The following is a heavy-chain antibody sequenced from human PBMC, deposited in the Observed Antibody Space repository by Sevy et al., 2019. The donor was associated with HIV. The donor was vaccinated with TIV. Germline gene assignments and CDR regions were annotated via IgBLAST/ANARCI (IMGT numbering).Heavy chain of an antibody. CDR3: VRDGGCSSTSCLLYFDY. CDR1: GFTFSRYS. D-gene: IGHD2-2*01. J-gene: IGHJ4*02. CDR2: ISSSSSYI. Sequence: GGSLRLSCAASGFTFSRYSMNWVRQAPGKGLEWVSSISSSSSYIYYTDSVKGRFTISRGNAKNSLYLQMNSLRAEDTAVYYCVRDGGCSSTSCLLYFDYWGQGTLVTVSS. V-gene: IGHV3-21*01.